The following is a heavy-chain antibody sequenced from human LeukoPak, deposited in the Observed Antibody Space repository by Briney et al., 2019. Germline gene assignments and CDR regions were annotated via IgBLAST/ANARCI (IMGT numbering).Heavy chain of an antibody. CDR3: ARSLWPEDY. V-gene: IGHV3-7*01. Sequence: GGSLRLSCEASGFAFSSYWASWGRQAPGKGLEWVANINQDGNSQNYVDSVRGRFTISKDNAKNSVYLQMNSLRAEDTAVYYCARSLWPEDYWGQGILVTVSS. D-gene: IGHD2-21*01. CDR1: GFAFSSYW. J-gene: IGHJ4*02. CDR2: INQDGNSQ.